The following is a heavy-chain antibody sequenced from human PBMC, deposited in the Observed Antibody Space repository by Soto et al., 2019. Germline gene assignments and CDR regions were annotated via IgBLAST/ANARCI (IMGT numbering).Heavy chain of an antibody. Sequence: LSLTCTVSGDSISGGASFWSWIRQPPGKGLEWIANVYYSGSSYYNPSLKSRLTISVDTTRNQFSLQLKSMTAADTAVYYCAKLSCTSSTCYFPGWFDPWGQGTLVTVSS. J-gene: IGHJ5*02. V-gene: IGHV4-31*03. CDR3: AKLSCTSSTCYFPGWFDP. D-gene: IGHD2-2*01. CDR2: VYYSGSS. CDR1: GDSISGGASF.